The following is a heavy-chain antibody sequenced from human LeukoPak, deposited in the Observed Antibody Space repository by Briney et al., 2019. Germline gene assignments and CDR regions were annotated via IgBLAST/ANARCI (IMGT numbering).Heavy chain of an antibody. V-gene: IGHV3-23*01. CDR1: GFIFDNYG. CDR3: AKTTLDV. CDR2: ISGSGGST. J-gene: IGHJ6*04. D-gene: IGHD1-14*01. Sequence: PGGSLRLSCVASGFIFDNYGMSWVRQAPGKGLEWVSAISGSGGSTYYADSVKGRFTISRDNSKNTLYLQMNSLRAEDTAVYYCAKTTLDVWGKGTTVTVSS.